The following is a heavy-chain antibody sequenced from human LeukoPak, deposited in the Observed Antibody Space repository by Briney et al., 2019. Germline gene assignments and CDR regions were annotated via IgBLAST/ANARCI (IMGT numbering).Heavy chain of an antibody. D-gene: IGHD6-19*01. V-gene: IGHV4-34*01. J-gene: IGHJ4*02. CDR2: IYHSGST. Sequence: SETLSLTCAVYGGSFSGYYWSWIRQPPGKGLEWIGEIYHSGSTNYNPSLKSRVTISVDKSKNQFSLKLSSVTAADTAVYYCAVRYRYSSGWLRGDYYYFDYWGQGTLVTVSS. CDR3: AVRYRYSSGWLRGDYYYFDY. CDR1: GGSFSGYY.